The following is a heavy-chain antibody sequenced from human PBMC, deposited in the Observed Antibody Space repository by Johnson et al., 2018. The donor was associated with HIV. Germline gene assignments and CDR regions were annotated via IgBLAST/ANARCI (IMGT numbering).Heavy chain of an antibody. V-gene: IGHV3-20*04. CDR3: GRARWYLGGVSCCAFDI. Sequence: EVQLVASGGGVIRPGGSLRLSCATSGFTFDDYGMSWVRQAPGKGLAWVSGINWNGGSTGYADSVKGRFTISRDNALNSLSLQINSLRAEDTAVYYCGRARWYLGGVSCCAFDIWGQGTMVTVSS. CDR1: GFTFDDYG. D-gene: IGHD2-15*01. CDR2: INWNGGST. J-gene: IGHJ3*02.